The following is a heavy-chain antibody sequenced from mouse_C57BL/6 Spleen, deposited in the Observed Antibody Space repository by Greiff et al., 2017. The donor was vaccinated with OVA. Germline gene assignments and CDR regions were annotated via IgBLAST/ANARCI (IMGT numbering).Heavy chain of an antibody. CDR2: INPGSGGT. CDR1: GYAFTNYL. D-gene: IGHD1-1*01. Sequence: LVESGAELVRPGTSVKVSCKASGYAFTNYLIEWVKQRPGQGLEWIGVINPGSGGTNYNEKFKGKATLTADKSSSTAYMQLSSLTSEDSAVYFCARSEIGITTVVGDYWGQGTTLTVSS. J-gene: IGHJ2*01. CDR3: ARSEIGITTVVGDY. V-gene: IGHV1-54*01.